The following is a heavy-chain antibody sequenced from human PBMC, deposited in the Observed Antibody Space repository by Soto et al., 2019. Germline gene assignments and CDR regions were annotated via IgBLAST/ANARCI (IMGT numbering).Heavy chain of an antibody. CDR1: GLSITDSEMG. J-gene: IGHJ5*02. CDR2: IDSSGEK. D-gene: IGHD3-10*01. Sequence: QVTLKESGPVLVNPTEPLTLRCTVSGLSITDSEMGVSWIRQPPGQPLEWLAHIDSSGEKSYRTFLKSRLAISKDTSKSQIVLTMTNMDPADTATYYCARRLMAVAVSPWFDPWGQGIPVTVSS. CDR3: ARRLMAVAVSPWFDP. V-gene: IGHV2-26*01.